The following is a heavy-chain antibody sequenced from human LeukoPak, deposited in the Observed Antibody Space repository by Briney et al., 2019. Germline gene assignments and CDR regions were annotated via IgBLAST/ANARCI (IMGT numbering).Heavy chain of an antibody. CDR1: GYIFSSYE. D-gene: IGHD6-19*01. CDR2: IRARGTTI. J-gene: IGHJ3*02. Sequence: GGPLRLFCAASGYIFSSYEMNGARQAPGKPREGVSYIRARGTTIYYADSVKGRFTISRHNAEKSLYLQMNSQRAEDTAIYYCARDAKTHTIGWYDDAFDIWGRGTMVTVSS. V-gene: IGHV3-48*03. CDR3: ARDAKTHTIGWYDDAFDI.